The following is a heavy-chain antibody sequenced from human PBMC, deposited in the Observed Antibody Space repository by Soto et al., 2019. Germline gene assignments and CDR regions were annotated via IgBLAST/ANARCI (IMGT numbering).Heavy chain of an antibody. CDR3: ARDVGKNY. D-gene: IGHD3-10*01. CDR1: CASVSSYY. Sequence: PSETLSLTCTVSCASVSSYYWSWFRQPVGKGLEWIGRIHSSGNLNYNPSLESRVTMSLDTSKNQFSLRLTSVTAADTALYLCARDVGKNYWGQGIRVTAPQ. CDR2: IHSSGNL. V-gene: IGHV4-4*07. J-gene: IGHJ4*02.